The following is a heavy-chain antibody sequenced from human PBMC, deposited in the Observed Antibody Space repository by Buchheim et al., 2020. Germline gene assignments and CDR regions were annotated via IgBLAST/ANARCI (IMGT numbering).Heavy chain of an antibody. CDR2: IRGGGVST. Sequence: EVQLLESGGGLVQPGGSLRLSCAVSGFTFSDYAMSWVRQAPGKGLEWVSAIRGGGVSTYYAASVRGRFTISRDNSMNTLFLQMNSLRAEDTAVYYCASHLTTVTTTPDYWGQGTL. V-gene: IGHV3-23*01. CDR1: GFTFSDYA. CDR3: ASHLTTVTTTPDY. J-gene: IGHJ4*02. D-gene: IGHD4-17*01.